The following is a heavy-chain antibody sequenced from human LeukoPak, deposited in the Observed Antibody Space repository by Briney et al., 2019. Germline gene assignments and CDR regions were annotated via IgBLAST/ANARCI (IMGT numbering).Heavy chain of an antibody. Sequence: GGSLRLSCAASGFTFSNYGMHWVRQAPGKGLEWVAFIRFDGNNKYYADSVRGRFTISRDTSENTLYLQMNSLRAEDTAVYYCARERKWIAVAGTNYYYGMDVWGQGTTVTVSS. D-gene: IGHD6-19*01. V-gene: IGHV3-30*02. CDR2: IRFDGNNK. J-gene: IGHJ6*02. CDR1: GFTFSNYG. CDR3: ARERKWIAVAGTNYYYGMDV.